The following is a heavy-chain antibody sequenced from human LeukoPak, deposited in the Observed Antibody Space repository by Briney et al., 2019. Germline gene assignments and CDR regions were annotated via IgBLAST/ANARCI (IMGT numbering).Heavy chain of an antibody. J-gene: IGHJ4*02. D-gene: IGHD2/OR15-2a*01. CDR2: IKHDGSEE. Sequence: GGSLRLSCAASGFTFSSYAMTWVRQAPEKGLEWVAYIKHDGSEENYPDSVKGRFTISRDNAKNSLYLQMNSLRAEDTAIYYCARGKTYYLYWGQGTLVTVSS. CDR3: ARGKTYYLY. V-gene: IGHV3-7*01. CDR1: GFTFSSYA.